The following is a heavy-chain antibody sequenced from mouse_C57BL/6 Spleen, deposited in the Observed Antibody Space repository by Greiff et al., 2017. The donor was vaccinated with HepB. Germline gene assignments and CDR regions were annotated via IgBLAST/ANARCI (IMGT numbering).Heavy chain of an antibody. Sequence: VQLQQSGAELVKPGASVKLSCKASGYTFTTYPIEWMKQNHGKSLEWIGNFHPYNDDTKYNDKFKGKATLTVDKSSSTVYLELSRLTSDDSAVYDCGWKNGGDWYFDVWGTGTTVTVSS. V-gene: IGHV1-47*01. CDR3: GWKNGGDWYFDV. CDR1: GYTFTTYP. J-gene: IGHJ1*03. CDR2: FHPYNDDT.